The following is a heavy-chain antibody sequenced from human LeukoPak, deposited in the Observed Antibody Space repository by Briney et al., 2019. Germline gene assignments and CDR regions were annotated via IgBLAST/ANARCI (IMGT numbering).Heavy chain of an antibody. Sequence: GGSLRLSCAASGFTFSTYSMNWVRQAPGKGLEWVGRIKSKTDGGTTDYAAPVKGRFTISRDDSKNTLYLQMNSLKTEDTAVYYCTTDPDIVVVPAAGPFDPWGQGTLVTVSS. J-gene: IGHJ5*02. CDR3: TTDPDIVVVPAAGPFDP. V-gene: IGHV3-15*07. CDR2: IKSKTDGGTT. D-gene: IGHD2-2*01. CDR1: GFTFSTYS.